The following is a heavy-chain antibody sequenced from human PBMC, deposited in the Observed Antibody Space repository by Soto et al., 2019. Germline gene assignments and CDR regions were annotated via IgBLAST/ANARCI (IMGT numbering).Heavy chain of an antibody. CDR2: IIPVFRTA. V-gene: IGHV1-69*01. J-gene: IGHJ3*01. CDR3: ATGLYGSGSEL. Sequence: QVQLVQSGAEVKKSGSSVKVSCKAFGGTFSSYVISWVRQAPGQGLEWMGGIIPVFRTAKYAQRFQGRVSITVDESTTTTYMDLSSLRSEDTAVYFCATGLYGSGSELWGQGTMVTVSS. D-gene: IGHD3-10*01. CDR1: GGTFSSYV.